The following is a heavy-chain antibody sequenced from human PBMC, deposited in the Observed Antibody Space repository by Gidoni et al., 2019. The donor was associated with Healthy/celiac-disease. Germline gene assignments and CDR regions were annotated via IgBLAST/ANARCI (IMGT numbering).Heavy chain of an antibody. V-gene: IGHV3-33*01. CDR2: IWYDGSNK. Sequence: HWVRQAPGKGLEWVAVIWYDGSNKYYADSVKGRFTIPRDNSKNTLYLQMNSLRAEDTAVYYCARDSLPLGYCSSTSCRITYYNGMDVWGQGTTVTVSS. J-gene: IGHJ6*02. D-gene: IGHD2-2*01. CDR3: ARDSLPLGYCSSTSCRITYYNGMDV.